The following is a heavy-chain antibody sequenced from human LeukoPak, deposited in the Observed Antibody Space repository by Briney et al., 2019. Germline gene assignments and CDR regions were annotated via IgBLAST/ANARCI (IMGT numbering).Heavy chain of an antibody. D-gene: IGHD1-26*01. CDR1: GASISGTSYY. V-gene: IGHV4-39*01. CDR2: IYYSGST. Sequence: SETLSLTCTVSGASISGTSYYWGWVRQPPRKGLEWIGNIYYSGSTYYNASLQSRVTISIDTSKNQFSLRLSSVTAADTAMYFCAKSGGYGLIDYWGQGTLVTVSS. CDR3: AKSGGYGLIDY. J-gene: IGHJ4*02.